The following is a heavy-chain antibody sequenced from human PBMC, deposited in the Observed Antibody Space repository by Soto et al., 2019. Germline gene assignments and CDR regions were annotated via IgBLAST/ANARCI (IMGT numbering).Heavy chain of an antibody. J-gene: IGHJ4*02. CDR2: IYHSGST. CDR3: ARRYYDFWSGTRVGYFDY. CDR1: GCSISSSNW. V-gene: IGHV4-4*02. Sequence: KTXETLSLTCAVSGCSISSSNWWSWVRQPPVKGLEWIGEIYHSGSTNYNPSLKSRVTISVDKSKNQFSLKLSSVTAADTAVYYCARRYYDFWSGTRVGYFDYWGQGTLVTVSS. D-gene: IGHD3-3*01.